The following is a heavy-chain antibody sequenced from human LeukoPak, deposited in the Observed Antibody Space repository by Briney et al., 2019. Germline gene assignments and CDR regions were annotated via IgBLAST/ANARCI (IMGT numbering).Heavy chain of an antibody. V-gene: IGHV3-23*01. CDR3: ARDCRGKLLLRQYNWFDP. CDR1: GFTFSSYA. Sequence: PGGSLRLSCAASGFTFSSYAMNWVRQAPGKGLEWVSAISGSGGSTYYADSVKGRFTISRDNSKNTLYLQMNSLRAEDTAVYYCARDCRGKLLLRQYNWFDPWGQGTLVTVSS. CDR2: ISGSGGST. D-gene: IGHD2-15*01. J-gene: IGHJ5*02.